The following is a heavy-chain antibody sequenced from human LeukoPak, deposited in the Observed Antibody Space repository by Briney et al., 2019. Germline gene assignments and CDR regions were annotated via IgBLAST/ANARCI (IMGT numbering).Heavy chain of an antibody. V-gene: IGHV1-8*03. CDR1: GFTFTGYY. J-gene: IGHJ6*03. CDR3: ARGLWYSSGWYASADYYYMDV. CDR2: INPNSGNT. Sequence: ASVKVSCKASGFTFTGYYMHWVRQAPGQGLEWMGWINPNSGNTGYAQKFQGRVTITRNTSISTAYMELSSLRSEDTAVYYCARGLWYSSGWYASADYYYMDVWGKGTTVTVSS. D-gene: IGHD6-19*01.